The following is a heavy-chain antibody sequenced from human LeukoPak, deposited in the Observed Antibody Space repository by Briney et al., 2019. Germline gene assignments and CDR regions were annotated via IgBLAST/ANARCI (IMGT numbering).Heavy chain of an antibody. J-gene: IGHJ4*02. CDR3: TTDPTYYYDY. V-gene: IGHV3-30*03. Sequence: GGSLRLSCAASGFTFSDYYMSWIRQAPGKGLEWVTVISYDESAKYQADSVKGRFTVSRDNSKNTLYLQMDSVRAEDTAVYYCTTDPTYYYDYWGQGTLVTVSS. CDR1: GFTFSDYY. CDR2: ISYDESAK.